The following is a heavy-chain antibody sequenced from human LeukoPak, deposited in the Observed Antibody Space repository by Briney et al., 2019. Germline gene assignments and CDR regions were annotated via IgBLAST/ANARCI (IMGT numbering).Heavy chain of an antibody. Sequence: SETLSLTCTVSGGSISSYYWSWIRQPPGKGLEWIGYIYYSGSTNYNPSLKSRVTISVDTSKNQFSLKLSSVTAADTAVYYCARVRVGYCSGGSCLQFDYWGQGTLVTVSS. D-gene: IGHD2-15*01. CDR1: GGSISSYY. J-gene: IGHJ4*02. CDR2: IYYSGST. CDR3: ARVRVGYCSGGSCLQFDY. V-gene: IGHV4-59*12.